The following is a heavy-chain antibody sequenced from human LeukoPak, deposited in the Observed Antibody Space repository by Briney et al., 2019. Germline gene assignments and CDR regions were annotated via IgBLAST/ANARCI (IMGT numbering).Heavy chain of an antibody. D-gene: IGHD3-22*01. CDR1: GYTFTGYY. V-gene: IGHV1-2*06. Sequence: ASVKVSCKASGYTFTGYYMHWVRQAPGQGLEWMGRINPNSGGTNYAQKFQSRVTMTRDTSISTAYMELSRLRSDDTAVYYCAAHYYGSSGYYYVNWFDPWGQGTLVTVSS. J-gene: IGHJ5*02. CDR3: AAHYYGSSGYYYVNWFDP. CDR2: INPNSGGT.